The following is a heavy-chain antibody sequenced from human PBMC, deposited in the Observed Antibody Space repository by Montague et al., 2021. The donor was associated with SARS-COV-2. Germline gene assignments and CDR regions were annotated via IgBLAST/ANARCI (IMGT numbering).Heavy chain of an antibody. V-gene: IGHV4-31*03. D-gene: IGHD3-22*01. CDR2: IDYSGST. Sequence: TLSLTCTVSGGSISSGGYYWSWIRQHPGKGLEWIGDIDYSGSTYYXXXLKSRVTISVDTSKNQFSLKLSSVTAADTAVYYCARVQGITMIVVVIGAFDIWGQGTMVTVSS. CDR3: ARVQGITMIVVVIGAFDI. J-gene: IGHJ3*02. CDR1: GGSISSGGYY.